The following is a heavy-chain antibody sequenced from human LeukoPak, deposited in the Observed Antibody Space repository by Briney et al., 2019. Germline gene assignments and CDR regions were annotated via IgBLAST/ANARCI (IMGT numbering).Heavy chain of an antibody. CDR1: GFTFSSYS. CDR3: ARDFGTMVRGVDY. V-gene: IGHV3-21*01. CDR2: ISSSSSYI. Sequence: PGGSLRLSCAASGFTFSSYSMNWVRQAPGKGLEWVSSISSSSSYIYYADSVKGRFTISRDNAKNSLYLQMNSLRAEDTAVYYCARDFGTMVRGVDYWGQGTLVTVSS. D-gene: IGHD3-10*01. J-gene: IGHJ4*02.